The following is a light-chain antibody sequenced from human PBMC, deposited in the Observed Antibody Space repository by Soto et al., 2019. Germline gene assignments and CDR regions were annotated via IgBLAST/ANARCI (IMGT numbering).Light chain of an antibody. J-gene: IGKJ1*01. V-gene: IGKV3-20*01. CDR2: GAS. Sequence: EIVLTQSPGTLSLSPGERATLSCRARQSVSSSYLAWYQQRPGQAPRLLIYGASIRATGIPDRFSGSGSGTDFTLTISRLEPEDFAVYFCQQHGSSPWTFGQGTKADIK. CDR1: QSVSSSY. CDR3: QQHGSSPWT.